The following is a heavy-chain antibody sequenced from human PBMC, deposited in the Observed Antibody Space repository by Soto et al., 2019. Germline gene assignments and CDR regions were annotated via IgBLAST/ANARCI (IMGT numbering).Heavy chain of an antibody. J-gene: IGHJ4*02. CDR3: ARFYLERLPFDY. CDR2: IKQDGSEQ. V-gene: IGHV3-7*02. CDR1: GFTFSSCC. Sequence: EVQLVESGGGLVQPGGSLRLSCAASGFTFSSCCMSWVRQAPGKGLEWVANIKQDGSEQYYVDSVKGRFTLSRDNAKNSLYLQTNSLSAEDTAVYYCARFYLERLPFDYWGQGALVTVFS. D-gene: IGHD1-1*01.